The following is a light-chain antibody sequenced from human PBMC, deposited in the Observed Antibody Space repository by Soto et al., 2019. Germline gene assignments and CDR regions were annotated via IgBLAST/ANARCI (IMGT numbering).Light chain of an antibody. V-gene: IGLV2-8*01. J-gene: IGLJ2*01. CDR1: SSDVGGSNY. Sequence: QSALTQPPSASGSPGQSVTISCTGTSSDVGGSNYVSWYQQHPGKAPKLMIYEVTNRPSGVPNRFSGSKSGNTASLTVSGLQAEDEADYYCSSCAGSNKVIFGGGTKVTVL. CDR3: SSCAGSNKVI. CDR2: EVT.